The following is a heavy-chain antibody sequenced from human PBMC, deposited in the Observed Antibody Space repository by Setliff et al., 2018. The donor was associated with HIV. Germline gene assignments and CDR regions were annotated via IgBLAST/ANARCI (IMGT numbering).Heavy chain of an antibody. Sequence: PSETLSLTCTVSGASISSHNYYWGWIRQSPGKGLEWIGSIYYSGSTYYNPSLKSRVTLSVDTSKNQFFLRLSSVTAADTAVYYCPSPRSLRVWYDALDIWGQGKMGTASS. V-gene: IGHV4-39*01. CDR1: GASISSHNYY. J-gene: IGHJ3*02. D-gene: IGHD3-16*01. CDR3: PSPRSLRVWYDALDI. CDR2: IYYSGST.